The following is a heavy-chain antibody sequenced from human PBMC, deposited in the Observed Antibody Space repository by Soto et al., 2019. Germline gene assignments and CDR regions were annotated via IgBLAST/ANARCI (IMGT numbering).Heavy chain of an antibody. CDR1: GGSFSGYY. V-gene: IGHV4-34*01. CDR2: INHSGST. J-gene: IGHJ4*02. CDR3: ARDKITGLFDY. D-gene: IGHD2-8*02. Sequence: QVQLQQWGAGLLKPSETLSLTCAVYGGSFSGYYWTWIRQPPGTGLEWLGGINHSGSTNYNPSLKSRVTISVDTSKNQFSLKLTSVTAADTAVYYCARDKITGLFDYWGQGTLVTVSS.